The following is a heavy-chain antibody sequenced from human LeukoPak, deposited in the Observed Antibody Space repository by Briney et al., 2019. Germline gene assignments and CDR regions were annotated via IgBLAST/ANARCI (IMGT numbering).Heavy chain of an antibody. CDR2: INQGESAK. V-gene: IGHV3-7*01. Sequence: GGSLRLSCAASGFTFSSYSMNWVRQAPGKGLEWVASINQGESAKFYVDSVKGRFTISRDNVKNSLFLQMNSLRTEDAAVYYCARVSPNTVTTLKYFDYWGQGTLVTVSS. CDR3: ARVSPNTVTTLKYFDY. J-gene: IGHJ4*02. D-gene: IGHD4-17*01. CDR1: GFTFSSYS.